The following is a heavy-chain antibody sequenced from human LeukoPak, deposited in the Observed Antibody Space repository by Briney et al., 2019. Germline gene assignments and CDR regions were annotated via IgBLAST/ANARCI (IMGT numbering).Heavy chain of an antibody. V-gene: IGHV3-48*04. CDR2: ISSSSGTI. Sequence: GGSLRLSCVASGFTFNTYSMNWFRQAPGKGQEWISYISSSSGTIYYSDSVKGRFTISRDNAKNSLYLQMNNLRAEDTAVYYCARGRDLFDSWGQGTLVIVSS. CDR1: GFTFNTYS. CDR3: ARGRDLFDS. J-gene: IGHJ4*02.